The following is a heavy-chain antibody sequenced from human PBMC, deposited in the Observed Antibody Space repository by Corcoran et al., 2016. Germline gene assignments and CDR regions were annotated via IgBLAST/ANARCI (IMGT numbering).Heavy chain of an antibody. Sequence: EVQLVESGGGLVKPGGYLRLSCAASGFTFSNAWMSWVRQAPGKGLEWVGRIKSKTDGGTTDDAAPVKGRFTISRDDSKNTLYLQMNSLKTEDIAVYYCTTVLGGVGASYYFDYWGQGTLLTVSS. CDR2: IKSKTDGGTT. V-gene: IGHV3-15*01. CDR1: GFTFSNAW. J-gene: IGHJ4*02. D-gene: IGHD1-26*01. CDR3: TTVLGGVGASYYFDY.